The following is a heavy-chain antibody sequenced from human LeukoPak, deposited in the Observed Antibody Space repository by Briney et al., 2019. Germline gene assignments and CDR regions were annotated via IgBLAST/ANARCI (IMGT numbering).Heavy chain of an antibody. CDR2: ISGDGGST. D-gene: IGHD5-24*01. Sequence: GGSLRLSCAASGFTFDDYAMHWVRQAPGKGLEWVSLISGDGGSTYYADSVKGRFTISRDNSKNSLYLQMNSLRTEDTALYYCAKDSGPLFVEMATMYFDHWGQGTLVTVSS. CDR3: AKDSGPLFVEMATMYFDH. V-gene: IGHV3-43*02. J-gene: IGHJ4*02. CDR1: GFTFDDYA.